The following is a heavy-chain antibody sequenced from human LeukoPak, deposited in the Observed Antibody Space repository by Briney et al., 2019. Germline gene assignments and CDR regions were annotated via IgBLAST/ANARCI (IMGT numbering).Heavy chain of an antibody. D-gene: IGHD2-2*01. CDR2: INPNSGGT. CDR1: GYTFTSYG. Sequence: AASVKVSCKASGYTFTSYGISWVRQAPGQGLEWMGWINPNSGGTNYAQKFQGRVTMTRDTSISTAYMELSRLRSDDTAVYYCARLGGNVPAAMLPWFDPWGQGTLVTVSS. J-gene: IGHJ5*02. V-gene: IGHV1-2*02. CDR3: ARLGGNVPAAMLPWFDP.